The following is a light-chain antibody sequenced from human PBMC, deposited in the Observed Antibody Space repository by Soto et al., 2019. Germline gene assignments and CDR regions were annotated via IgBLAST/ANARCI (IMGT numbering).Light chain of an antibody. Sequence: DIPITQSPSTLSASVGDRVTITCRARQSISIWLAWYQQKPGKAPKRLIYDASILKSGVPSRFSGSGSGTEFTLTIRSLQPDDFATYYCQQYNSYRTFGQGTKVAIK. J-gene: IGKJ1*01. CDR1: QSISIW. V-gene: IGKV1-5*01. CDR2: DAS. CDR3: QQYNSYRT.